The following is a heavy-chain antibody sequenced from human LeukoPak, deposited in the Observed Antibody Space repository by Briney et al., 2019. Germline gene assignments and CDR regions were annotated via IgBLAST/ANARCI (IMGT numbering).Heavy chain of an antibody. CDR2: IYHSGST. CDR1: GGSISSGGYY. J-gene: IGHJ4*02. V-gene: IGHV4-30-2*01. Sequence: PSETLSLTCTVSGGSISSGGYYWSWIRQPPGKGLEWIGYIYHSGSTYYNPSLKSRVTISVDRSKNQFSLKLSSVTAADTAVYYCARGKPFHDYWGQGTLVTVSS. CDR3: ARGKPFHDY.